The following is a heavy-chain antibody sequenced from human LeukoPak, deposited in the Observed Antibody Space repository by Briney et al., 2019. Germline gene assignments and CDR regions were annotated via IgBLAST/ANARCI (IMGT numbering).Heavy chain of an antibody. J-gene: IGHJ4*02. V-gene: IGHV3-7*03. CDR2: IKQDGSEK. Sequence: GGSLRLSCAASGFTFSSYWMSWVRQAPGKGLEWVANIKQDGSEKYYVDSVKGRFTISRDNSKNSLYLQMNSLRTEDTALYYCAKGCPYGSGPCYFDYWGQGTLVTVSS. D-gene: IGHD6-19*01. CDR3: AKGCPYGSGPCYFDY. CDR1: GFTFSSYW.